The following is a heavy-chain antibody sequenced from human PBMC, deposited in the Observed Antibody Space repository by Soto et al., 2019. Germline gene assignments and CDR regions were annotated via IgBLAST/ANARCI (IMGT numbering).Heavy chain of an antibody. CDR2: IYYSGST. CDR3: ARSASWAMINGY. V-gene: IGHV4-59*01. Sequence: SETLSLTCTVSGGSISSYYWSWIRQPPGKGLEWIGYIYYSGSTNYNPSLKSRVTISVDTSKNQFSLKLSSVTAADTAVYYCARSASWAMINGYWGQGTLVTVSS. D-gene: IGHD3-22*01. CDR1: GGSISSYY. J-gene: IGHJ4*02.